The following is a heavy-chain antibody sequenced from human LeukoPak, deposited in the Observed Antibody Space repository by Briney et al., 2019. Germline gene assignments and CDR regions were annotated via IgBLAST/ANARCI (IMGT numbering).Heavy chain of an antibody. J-gene: IGHJ4*02. CDR1: GFTFSNFW. CDR2: IHSDGSST. V-gene: IGHV3-74*01. Sequence: PGGSLRLSCAASGFTFSNFWMHWVRQAPEKGLVWVSRIHSDGSSTSYADSVKGRFTISRDNAKNTLYLQMNSLRAEDTAVYYCASGQFWSGCYDYWGQGTLVTVSS. D-gene: IGHD3-3*01. CDR3: ASGQFWSGCYDY.